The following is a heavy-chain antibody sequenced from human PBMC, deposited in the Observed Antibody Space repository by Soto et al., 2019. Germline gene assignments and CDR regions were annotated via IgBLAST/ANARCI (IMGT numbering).Heavy chain of an antibody. J-gene: IGHJ5*02. CDR2: INHSGST. D-gene: IGHD2-2*01. CDR3: ARGGIGVVRARGWFDP. Sequence: QVQLQQWGAGLLKPSETLSLTCAVYGGSFSGYYWSWIRQPPGKGLEWIGEINHSGSTNSNPSLKSRITISVEKSKNQCSLKLSSVTAADTAVYYGARGGIGVVRARGWFDPWGQGTLVTVSS. CDR1: GGSFSGYY. V-gene: IGHV4-34*01.